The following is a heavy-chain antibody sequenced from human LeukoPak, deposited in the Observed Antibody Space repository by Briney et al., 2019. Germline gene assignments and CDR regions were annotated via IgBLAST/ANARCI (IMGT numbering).Heavy chain of an antibody. J-gene: IGHJ2*01. CDR2: MYYSGST. CDR3: ARGHRWWQQLVGSPSYWYFDL. D-gene: IGHD6-13*01. Sequence: SETLSLTCTVSGGSISSSTYYWGWIRQPPGKGLEWIGSMYYSGSTNYNPSLKSRVTISVDTSKNQFSLKLSSVTAADTAVYYCARGHRWWQQLVGSPSYWYFDLWGRGTLVTVSS. V-gene: IGHV4-39*07. CDR1: GGSISSSTYY.